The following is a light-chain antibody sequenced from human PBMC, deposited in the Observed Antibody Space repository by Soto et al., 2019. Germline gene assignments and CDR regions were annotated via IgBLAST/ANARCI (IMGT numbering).Light chain of an antibody. CDR1: QSVSID. CDR2: GAS. V-gene: IGKV3-15*01. Sequence: IVMTQSPATISLCPAERSTRSGRASQSVSIDLAWYQQTPGQGPRLLIYGASTRATGIPARFSGSGSGTEFTLTISSLQSEDFAVYYCQQYDNWALTFGGGTKVDNK. CDR3: QQYDNWALT. J-gene: IGKJ4*01.